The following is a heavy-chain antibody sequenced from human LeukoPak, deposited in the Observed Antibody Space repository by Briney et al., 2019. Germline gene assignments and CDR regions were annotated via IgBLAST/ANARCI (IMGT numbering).Heavy chain of an antibody. CDR2: INAGNGNT. CDR3: ARAEVRGVLNYYYYGMDV. V-gene: IGHV1-3*01. Sequence: ASVKVSCKASGYTFTSYAMHWVRQAPGQRLEWMRWINAGNGNTKYSQKFQGRVTITRDTSASTAYMELSSLRSEDTSVYYCARAEVRGVLNYYYYGMDVWGKGTTVTVSS. J-gene: IGHJ6*04. D-gene: IGHD3-10*01. CDR1: GYTFTSYA.